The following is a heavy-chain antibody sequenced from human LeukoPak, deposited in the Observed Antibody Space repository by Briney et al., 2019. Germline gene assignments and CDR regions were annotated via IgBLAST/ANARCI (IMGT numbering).Heavy chain of an antibody. CDR3: ARGRGYYYDSRRVFDI. V-gene: IGHV4-34*01. CDR2: INHSGST. D-gene: IGHD3-22*01. J-gene: IGHJ3*02. CDR1: GGSFSGYY. Sequence: PSETLSLTCAVYGGSFSGYYWSWIRQPPGKGLEWIGEINHSGSTNYNPSLKSRVTISVDTSKNQFSLKLSSVTAADTAVYYCARGRGYYYDSRRVFDIWGQGTMVTVSS.